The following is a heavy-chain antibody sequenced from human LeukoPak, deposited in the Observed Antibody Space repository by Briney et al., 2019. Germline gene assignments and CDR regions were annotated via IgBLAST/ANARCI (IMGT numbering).Heavy chain of an antibody. D-gene: IGHD1-26*01. Sequence: PSETLSLTCAVYGGSFSGYYWSWLRQPPGKGLEWIGEINHSGSTNYNPSLKSRVAISVDTSKNQFPLKLSSVTAADTAVYYCARDSPLGWELLGFDYWGQGTLVTVSS. CDR1: GGSFSGYY. V-gene: IGHV4-34*01. CDR3: ARDSPLGWELLGFDY. CDR2: INHSGST. J-gene: IGHJ4*02.